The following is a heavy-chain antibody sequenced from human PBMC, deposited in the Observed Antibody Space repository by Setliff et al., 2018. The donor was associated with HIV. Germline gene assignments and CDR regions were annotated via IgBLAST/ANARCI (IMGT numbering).Heavy chain of an antibody. J-gene: IGHJ2*01. CDR1: GFTFDDYG. V-gene: IGHV3-20*04. CDR3: ARTGVAVTDRYFDV. Sequence: GGSLRLSCAASGFTFDDYGMTWVRQAPGKGLEWVSFIHWNGGRTGYADSVKGRFTISRDNTKNSLFLQMNSLRAEDTALYYCARTGVAVTDRYFDVWGRGT. CDR2: IHWNGGRT. D-gene: IGHD3-3*01.